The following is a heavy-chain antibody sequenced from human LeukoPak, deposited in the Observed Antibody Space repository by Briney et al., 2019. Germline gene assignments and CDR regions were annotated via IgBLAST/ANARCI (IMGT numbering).Heavy chain of an antibody. CDR3: ARAYTIAASRRDMDV. Sequence: GASVKVSCKASGYTFTGYYMHWVRQAPGQGLEWMGWINPNSGDTNYPQKFQGRVTMTRDTSISTAYMELGRLRSDDTAVYYCARAYTIAASRRDMDVWGKGTTVTVS. CDR2: INPNSGDT. J-gene: IGHJ6*04. CDR1: GYTFTGYY. V-gene: IGHV1-2*02. D-gene: IGHD2-21*01.